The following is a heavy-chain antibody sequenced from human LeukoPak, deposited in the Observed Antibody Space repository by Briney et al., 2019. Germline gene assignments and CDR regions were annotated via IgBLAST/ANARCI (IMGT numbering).Heavy chain of an antibody. Sequence: ASVKVSCKASGYTFTSYGISWVRQAPGRGLEWMGWISAYNGNTNYAQKLQGRVTMTTDTSTSTAYMELRSLRSDDTAVYYCARVGSSWLVYYYYYMDVWGKGTTVTVSS. CDR1: GYTFTSYG. J-gene: IGHJ6*03. CDR3: ARVGSSWLVYYYYYMDV. V-gene: IGHV1-18*01. D-gene: IGHD6-13*01. CDR2: ISAYNGNT.